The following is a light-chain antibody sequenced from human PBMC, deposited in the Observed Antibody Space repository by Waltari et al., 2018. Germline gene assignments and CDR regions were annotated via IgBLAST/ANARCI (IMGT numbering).Light chain of an antibody. Sequence: SYELTQPPSVSVSPGQTARITCSGDALPQHYASWFQQKPGQAPVLVICKDSERPSGIPGRFSGSSSGTTVTLTISGVQAEDEADYYCQSTDSSGSYRVFGGGTKLTVL. J-gene: IGLJ2*01. CDR3: QSTDSSGSYRV. CDR2: KDS. CDR1: ALPQHY. V-gene: IGLV3-25*03.